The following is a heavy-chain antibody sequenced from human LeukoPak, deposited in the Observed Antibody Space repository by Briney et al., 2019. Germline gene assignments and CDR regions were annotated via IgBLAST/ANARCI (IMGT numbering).Heavy chain of an antibody. J-gene: IGHJ6*02. CDR2: IYHTGST. V-gene: IGHV4-59*01. Sequence: SETLSLTCTVSGGSISSFCWSWIRQPPGKGLEWIGYIYHTGSTNFNPSLKSRVTISEDTSTNQFSLKLSSVTAADTAVYYCARMTMIRNGAWYYYGMDVWGQGTTVTVSS. D-gene: IGHD3-10*01. CDR1: GGSISSFC. CDR3: ARMTMIRNGAWYYYGMDV.